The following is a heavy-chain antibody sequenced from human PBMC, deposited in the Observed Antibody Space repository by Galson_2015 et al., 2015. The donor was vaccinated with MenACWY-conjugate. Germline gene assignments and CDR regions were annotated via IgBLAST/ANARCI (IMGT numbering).Heavy chain of an antibody. CDR2: ISYDGSNK. CDR1: GFTFSSYG. V-gene: IGHV3-30*18. CDR3: AKDGAGYSSSWYGYYFDY. J-gene: IGHJ4*02. Sequence: SLRLSCAASGFTFSSYGMHWVRQAPGKGLEWVAVISYDGSNKYYADSVKGRFTISRDNSKNTLYLQMNSLRAEDTAVYYCAKDGAGYSSSWYGYYFDYWGQGTL. D-gene: IGHD6-13*01.